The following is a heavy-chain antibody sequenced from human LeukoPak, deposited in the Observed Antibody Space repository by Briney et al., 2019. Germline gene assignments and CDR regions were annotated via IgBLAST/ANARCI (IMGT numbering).Heavy chain of an antibody. J-gene: IGHJ2*01. V-gene: IGHV1-46*01. Sequence: ASVKVSCKASGYTFTSYDMHWVRQAPGQGLEWIGIINPSGGSTSYAQTFQGRVTMTRDTSTSTVYMELSSLRAEDTAVYYCASTRGDHPPHSEWYFDLWGRGTLVTVSS. CDR3: ASTRGDHPPHSEWYFDL. CDR1: GYTFTSYD. D-gene: IGHD2-21*02. CDR2: INPSGGST.